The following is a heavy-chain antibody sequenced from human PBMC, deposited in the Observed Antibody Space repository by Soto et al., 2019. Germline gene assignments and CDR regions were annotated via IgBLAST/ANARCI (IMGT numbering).Heavy chain of an antibody. CDR2: IVVGSGNT. D-gene: IGHD3-22*01. CDR1: GFTFTSSA. CDR3: AAGYYDSSGYYGASYFDY. Sequence: SVKVSCKASGFTFTSSAVQWVRQARGQRLEWIGWIVVGSGNTNYAQKFQERVTITRDMSTSTAYMELSSLRSEDTAVYYCAAGYYDSSGYYGASYFDYWGQGTLVTVSS. J-gene: IGHJ4*02. V-gene: IGHV1-58*01.